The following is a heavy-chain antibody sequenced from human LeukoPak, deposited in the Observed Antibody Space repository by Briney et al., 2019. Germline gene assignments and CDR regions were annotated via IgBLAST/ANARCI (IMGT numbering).Heavy chain of an antibody. D-gene: IGHD3-10*01. CDR1: GFTFSSYG. CDR2: IRYDGSNK. V-gene: IGHV3-30*02. Sequence: GGSLRLSCAASGFTFSSYGMHWGRQAPGKGLEGVAFIRYDGSNKYYADSVKGRFTISRDNSKNTLHLQMNSLRADDTAVYYCAKDLSPAMVRGVFDYWGQGTLVTVSS. J-gene: IGHJ4*02. CDR3: AKDLSPAMVRGVFDY.